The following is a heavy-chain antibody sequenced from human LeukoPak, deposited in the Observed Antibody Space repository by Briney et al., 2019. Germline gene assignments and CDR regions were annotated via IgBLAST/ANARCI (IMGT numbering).Heavy chain of an antibody. Sequence: ASVKVSCKASGYTFTRHYFHWVRQAPGQGLEWMGWINPNSGDTNFAQKFQGRVTMTRATSISTVYMELTSLRSDDTALYDCMRGGGNSWFDYWGQGTLVSVSS. CDR1: GYTFTRHY. J-gene: IGHJ4*02. CDR3: MRGGGNSWFDY. CDR2: INPNSGDT. V-gene: IGHV1-2*02. D-gene: IGHD6-13*01.